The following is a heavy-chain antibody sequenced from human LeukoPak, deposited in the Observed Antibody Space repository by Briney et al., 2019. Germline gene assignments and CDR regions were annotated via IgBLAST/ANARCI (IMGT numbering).Heavy chain of an antibody. CDR1: GGTFSRHA. V-gene: IGHV1-69*05. D-gene: IGHD3-22*01. Sequence: SVKVSCKASGGTFSRHAFTWVRQAPGQGLEWMGGIIPIFGTANYAQKFQGRLTITTDESTSTAYMELSSLRSEDTAVYFCAAPYCDTSGYHALDYWGQGTLVTVSS. J-gene: IGHJ4*02. CDR3: AAPYCDTSGYHALDY. CDR2: IIPIFGTA.